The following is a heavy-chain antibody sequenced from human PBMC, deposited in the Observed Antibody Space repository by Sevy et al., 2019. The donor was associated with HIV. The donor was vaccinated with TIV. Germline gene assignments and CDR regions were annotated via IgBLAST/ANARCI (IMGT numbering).Heavy chain of an antibody. CDR1: GGSISSYY. D-gene: IGHD6-19*01. J-gene: IGHJ2*01. Sequence: SETLSLTCTVSGGSISSYYWNWIRQSPEKGLEWIGYIYYTGSTNYNPSLKSRVTISVDTSKNQFSLKLSSVTAADTAVYFCAGASMSVDGTYWYLDLWGRGTLVTVSS. CDR3: AGASMSVDGTYWYLDL. V-gene: IGHV4-59*01. CDR2: IYYTGST.